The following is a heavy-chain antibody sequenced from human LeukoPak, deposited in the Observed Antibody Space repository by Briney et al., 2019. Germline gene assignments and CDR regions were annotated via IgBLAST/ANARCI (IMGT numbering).Heavy chain of an antibody. V-gene: IGHV3-23*01. CDR2: ISGSDGST. CDR3: AKDVNSSGYYLGFDY. Sequence: GGSLRLSCAASGFTFSSYAMSWVRQAPGKGLEWVSAISGSDGSTYYADSVKGRFTISRDNSKNTLYLQMNSLRAEDTALYYCAKDVNSSGYYLGFDYWGQGTLVTVSS. CDR1: GFTFSSYA. J-gene: IGHJ4*02. D-gene: IGHD3-22*01.